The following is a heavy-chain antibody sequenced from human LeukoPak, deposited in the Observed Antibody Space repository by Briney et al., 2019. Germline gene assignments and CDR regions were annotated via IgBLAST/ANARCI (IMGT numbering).Heavy chain of an antibody. V-gene: IGHV3-66*01. D-gene: IGHD2-15*01. CDR1: GFTVSSNY. J-gene: IGHJ4*02. CDR2: IYSGGST. CDR3: ASFLCSGGSCYSR. Sequence: GGSLRLSCAASGFTVSSNYMSWVRQAPGKGLEWVSVIYSGGSTYYADSVKGRFTISRDNSKNTLYLQMNSLRAEDTAVYYCASFLCSGGSCYSRWGQGTLVTVSS.